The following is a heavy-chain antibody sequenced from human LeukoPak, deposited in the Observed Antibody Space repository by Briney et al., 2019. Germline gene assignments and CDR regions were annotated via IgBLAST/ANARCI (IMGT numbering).Heavy chain of an antibody. Sequence: SETLSLTCTVSGGSISSGSYYWSWIRQPAEKGLEWIGRIYTSGSTYYNPSLKSRVTISVDTSKNQFSLKLSSVTAADTAVYYCARLGGYYFDYWGQGTLVTVSS. J-gene: IGHJ4*02. V-gene: IGHV4-61*02. CDR3: ARLGGYYFDY. CDR1: GGSISSGSYY. CDR2: IYTSGST. D-gene: IGHD3-16*01.